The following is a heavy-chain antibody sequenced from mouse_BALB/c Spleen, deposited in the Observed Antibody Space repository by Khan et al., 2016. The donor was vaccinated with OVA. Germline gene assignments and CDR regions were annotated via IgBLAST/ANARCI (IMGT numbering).Heavy chain of an antibody. V-gene: IGHV1S81*02. CDR1: GYTFNSYY. CDR2: INPSNGGT. J-gene: IGHJ3*01. D-gene: IGHD1-2*01. CDR3: TRGGYGGFAY. Sequence: QVQLQQSGAELVKPGASVKLSCKASGYTFNSYYMYWVKQRPGQGLEGIGEINPSNGGTNFNEKFKSKATLNVDKSSSTAYMQLSSLTSEDSAVYYCTRGGYGGFAYWGQGTLVTVSA.